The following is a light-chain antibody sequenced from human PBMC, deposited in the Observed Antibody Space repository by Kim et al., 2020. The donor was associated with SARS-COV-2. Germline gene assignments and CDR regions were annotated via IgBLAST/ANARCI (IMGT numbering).Light chain of an antibody. Sequence: SSELTQDPAVSVALGQTVRITCQGDSLRKYSGSWYQQKPGQAPVLVIFDNNNRPSGIPGRFSGSTSGNTASLTITGAQAEDEADYYCNSRDNSGTLFGGGTQLTVL. J-gene: IGLJ2*01. V-gene: IGLV3-19*01. CDR2: DNN. CDR1: SLRKYS. CDR3: NSRDNSGTL.